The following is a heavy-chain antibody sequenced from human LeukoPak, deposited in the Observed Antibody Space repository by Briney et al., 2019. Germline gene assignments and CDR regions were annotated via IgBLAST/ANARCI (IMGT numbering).Heavy chain of an antibody. Sequence: RPGGSLRLSCAASGFTFSYYGMNWVRQAPGKGLEWVTLIWNDGSKEYYADSVKGRFTVSRDNSRNTLYLQMNSLRAEDTAVYYCARCVYGVSTYYFDYWGQGTLVTVSS. CDR2: IWNDGSKE. V-gene: IGHV3-33*01. CDR3: ARCVYGVSTYYFDY. J-gene: IGHJ4*02. CDR1: GFTFSYYG. D-gene: IGHD4-17*01.